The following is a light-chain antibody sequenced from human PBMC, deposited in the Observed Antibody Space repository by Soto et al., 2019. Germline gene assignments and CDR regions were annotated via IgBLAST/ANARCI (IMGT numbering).Light chain of an antibody. V-gene: IGLV6-57*04. CDR3: QSYDSSNPVV. CDR2: EDD. Sequence: NFMLTQPHSVSESPGKTVTISCTRSSGSIASNYVQWYQQRPGSAPTTLIYEDDQRPSGVPDRFSGSIDRSSNSASLTISGLKIEDEADYYCQSYDSSNPVVFGGGTKLTVL. CDR1: SGSIASNY. J-gene: IGLJ2*01.